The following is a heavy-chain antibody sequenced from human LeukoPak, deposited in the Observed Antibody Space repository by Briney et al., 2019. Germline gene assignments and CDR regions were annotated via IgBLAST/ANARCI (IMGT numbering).Heavy chain of an antibody. CDR3: ARVSGPLWFGELLSPSFDY. CDR2: INTSTGNP. Sequence: ASVKVSCKASGYTFTSYGISWVRQAPGQGLEWMGWINTSTGNPTYAQGFTGRFVFSLDTSVSTAYLQISSLKAEDTAVYYCARVSGPLWFGELLSPSFDYWGQGTLVTVSS. D-gene: IGHD3-10*01. V-gene: IGHV7-4-1*02. CDR1: GYTFTSYG. J-gene: IGHJ4*02.